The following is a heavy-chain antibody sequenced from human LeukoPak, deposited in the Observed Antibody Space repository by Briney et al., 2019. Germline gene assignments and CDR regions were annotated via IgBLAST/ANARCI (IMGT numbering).Heavy chain of an antibody. Sequence: PSETLSLTCTVSGDSISTYYWNWIRQPPGKRLEWIGHIHFSGDANYNPSLKSRVTISLDSAKNQFSLRLIPVTAADTAVYYCARRVQMSSASATSNTWLDPWGQGTLVSVSP. CDR2: IHFSGDA. CDR3: ARRVQMSSASATSNTWLDP. V-gene: IGHV4-59*01. CDR1: GDSISTYY. J-gene: IGHJ5*02. D-gene: IGHD3-10*01.